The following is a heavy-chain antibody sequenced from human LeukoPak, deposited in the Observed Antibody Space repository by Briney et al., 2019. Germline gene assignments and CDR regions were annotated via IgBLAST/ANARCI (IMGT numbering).Heavy chain of an antibody. V-gene: IGHV3-9*01. CDR2: ISWNSGSI. J-gene: IGHJ3*02. CDR1: GFTFDDYA. D-gene: IGHD2-2*01. Sequence: GGSLRHSCAASGFTFDDYAMHWVRQAPGKGLEWVSGISWNSGSIGYADSVKGRFTISRDNAKNSLYLQMNSLRAEDTALYYCAKAGRYCSSTSCPDAFDIWGQGTMVTVSS. CDR3: AKAGRYCSSTSCPDAFDI.